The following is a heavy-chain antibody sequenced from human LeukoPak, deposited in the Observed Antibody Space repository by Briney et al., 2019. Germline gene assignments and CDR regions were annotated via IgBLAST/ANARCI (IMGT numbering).Heavy chain of an antibody. J-gene: IGHJ4*02. CDR3: ARHRAWGLGMAVDY. CDR2: IYYSGST. V-gene: IGHV4-39*01. CDR1: GGSISSSSYY. D-gene: IGHD3-16*01. Sequence: SETLSLTCTVSGGSISSSSYYWGWIRQPPGKGLEWIGIIYYSGSTYYNPSLKSRLTISVDTSKNQFSLKVSSVTAADTAVYYCARHRAWGLGMAVDYWGQGTLVTVSS.